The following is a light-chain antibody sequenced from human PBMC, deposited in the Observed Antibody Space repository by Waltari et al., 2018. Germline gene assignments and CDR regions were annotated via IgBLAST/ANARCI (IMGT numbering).Light chain of an antibody. CDR1: SNDVGAHNL. CDR3: SSYSTTFTVL. CDR2: EVT. Sequence: QSAPTQPASVSGSLGQSISISCAATSNDVGAHNLVSWYQQYPGRAPKLVIYEVTNRPSGISSRFSGSKSGNTASLTISGLQSEDEAEYFCSSYSTTFTVLFGGGTKVTV. V-gene: IGLV2-14*01. J-gene: IGLJ3*02.